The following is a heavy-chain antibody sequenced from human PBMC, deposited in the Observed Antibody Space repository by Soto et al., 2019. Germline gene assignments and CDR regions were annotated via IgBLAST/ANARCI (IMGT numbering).Heavy chain of an antibody. CDR3: ARDSSGWYGGPYDY. CDR1: GDIVSSNSAA. D-gene: IGHD6-19*01. CDR2: TYYRSKWYN. V-gene: IGHV6-1*01. J-gene: IGHJ4*02. Sequence: PSQALSLTCAISGDIVSSNSAAWNWIRQSPSRGLERLGRTYYRSKWYNDYAVSVKSRITINPDTSKNQFSLQLNSVTPEDTAVYYCARDSSGWYGGPYDYWGKGTLVPVSP.